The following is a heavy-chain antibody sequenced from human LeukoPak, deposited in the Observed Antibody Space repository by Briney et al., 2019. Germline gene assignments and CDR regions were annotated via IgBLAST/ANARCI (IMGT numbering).Heavy chain of an antibody. D-gene: IGHD2/OR15-2a*01. Sequence: GGSLRLSCAASGFTFSSYAMHWVRQAPGKGLEWVANINEDGSEKNYVDSLKGRFTISRDNAKNSVYLQMDSLRVEDTAVYYCARGPMTVITLGGQGTLVTVSS. CDR1: GFTFSSYA. J-gene: IGHJ4*02. CDR2: INEDGSEK. CDR3: ARGPMTVITL. V-gene: IGHV3-7*01.